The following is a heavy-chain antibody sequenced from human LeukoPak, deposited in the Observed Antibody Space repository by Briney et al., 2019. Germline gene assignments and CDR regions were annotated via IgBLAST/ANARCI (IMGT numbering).Heavy chain of an antibody. CDR1: GGSFSGYY. CDR2: INHSGST. J-gene: IGHJ4*02. V-gene: IGHV4-34*01. CDR3: ARGVGSSSPSYFDY. Sequence: SETLSLTCAVYGGSFSGYYWSWIRQPPGKGLGWIGEINHSGSTNYNPSLKSRVTISVDTSKNQFSLKLSSVTAADTAVYYCARGVGSSSPSYFDYWGQGTLVTVSS. D-gene: IGHD6-13*01.